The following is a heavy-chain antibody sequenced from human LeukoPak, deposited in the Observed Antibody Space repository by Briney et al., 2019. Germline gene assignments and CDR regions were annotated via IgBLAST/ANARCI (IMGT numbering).Heavy chain of an antibody. Sequence: GGSLRLSCAASGFTFSSYWMRWVRQAPGKGLEWVANIKQDGSKEYYVDSVKGRFTISRDNDKNSLYLQMNSLRAEDTAVYYCARDARDYGDYVVAFDYWGQGTLVTVSS. CDR2: IKQDGSKE. CDR1: GFTFSSYW. D-gene: IGHD4-17*01. V-gene: IGHV3-7*01. J-gene: IGHJ4*02. CDR3: ARDARDYGDYVVAFDY.